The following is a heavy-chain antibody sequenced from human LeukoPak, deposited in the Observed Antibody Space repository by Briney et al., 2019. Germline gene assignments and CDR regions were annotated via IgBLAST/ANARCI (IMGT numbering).Heavy chain of an antibody. CDR3: ARERAARLLDY. CDR2: IYYSGST. D-gene: IGHD6-6*01. Sequence: SETLSLTCTVSGGSISSYYWSWIRQPPGKGLEWIGYIYYSGSTNYNPSLKSRVTLSVDTSKNQFSLKLSSVTAADTAVYYCARERAARLLDYWGQGTLVTVSS. CDR1: GGSISSYY. V-gene: IGHV4-59*01. J-gene: IGHJ4*02.